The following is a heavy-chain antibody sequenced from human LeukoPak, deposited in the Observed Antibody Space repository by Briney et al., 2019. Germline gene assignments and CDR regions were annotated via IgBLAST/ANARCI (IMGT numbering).Heavy chain of an antibody. CDR2: IYHSGST. CDR3: ARDSSGYYSHAFDI. CDR1: GGSISCGGYS. D-gene: IGHD3-22*01. V-gene: IGHV4-30-2*01. Sequence: SETLSLTCAVSGGSISCGGYSWSWIRQPPGKGLEWIGYIYHSGSTYYNPSLKSRVTISVDRSKNQFSLKLSSVTAADTAVYYCARDSSGYYSHAFDIWGQGTMVSVSS. J-gene: IGHJ3*02.